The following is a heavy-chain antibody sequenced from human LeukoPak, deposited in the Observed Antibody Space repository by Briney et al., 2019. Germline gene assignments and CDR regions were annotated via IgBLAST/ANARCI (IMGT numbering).Heavy chain of an antibody. V-gene: IGHV4-59*08. Sequence: PSETLSLTCSVSGGSITGYHWSWIRQPPGKGLEYIAYIHFTGITNYNPSLQSRVTISVDTFKNRFSLRLTSVTAADTAVYYCARFSDYYDSSGHYLDYWGQGTLVTVSS. CDR3: ARFSDYYDSSGHYLDY. J-gene: IGHJ4*02. CDR1: GGSITGYH. D-gene: IGHD3-22*01. CDR2: IHFTGIT.